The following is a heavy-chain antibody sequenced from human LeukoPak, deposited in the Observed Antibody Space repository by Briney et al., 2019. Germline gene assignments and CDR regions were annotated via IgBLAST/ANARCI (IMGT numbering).Heavy chain of an antibody. CDR1: GYTFTGYY. Sequence: GASVKVSCKASGYTFTGYYMHWVRQAPGQGLEWMGWINPSSGGTNYAQKFQGRVTMTRDTSISTAYMELSRLRSDDTAVYYCARVSVLNWFDPWGQGTLVTVSS. J-gene: IGHJ5*02. CDR3: ARVSVLNWFDP. V-gene: IGHV1-2*02. CDR2: INPSSGGT.